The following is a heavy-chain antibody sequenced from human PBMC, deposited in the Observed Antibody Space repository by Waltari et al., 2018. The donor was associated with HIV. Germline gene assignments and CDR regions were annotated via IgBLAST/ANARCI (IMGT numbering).Heavy chain of an antibody. CDR2: IVNTGTA. D-gene: IGHD3-16*01. J-gene: IGHJ5*02. Sequence: QVQLQESGPGLVKPSQTLSLTCTVSGASISTGDSYWTWLRQLPGKGLEWIGYIVNTGTAYYNPSLRSRLTISLHTSENRFSLTLRSVTAADTAVYFCAKYDPPQFDPWGQGALVTVSS. V-gene: IGHV4-31*03. CDR1: GASISTGDSY. CDR3: AKYDPPQFDP.